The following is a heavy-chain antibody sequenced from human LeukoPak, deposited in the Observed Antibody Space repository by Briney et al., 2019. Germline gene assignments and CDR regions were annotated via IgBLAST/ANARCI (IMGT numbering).Heavy chain of an antibody. CDR1: GFSLSTSGVG. CDR3: AHSLGNWNDLYWFDP. CDR2: IYWDDDK. V-gene: IGHV2-5*02. J-gene: IGHJ5*02. Sequence: ESGPTLVNPTQTLTLTCTFSGFSLSTSGVGVGWTRQPPGKALEWLALIYWDDDKRYSPSLKSRLTISKDTSKNQVVLTMTNMDPVDTATYYCAHSLGNWNDLYWFDPWGQGTLVTVSS. D-gene: IGHD1-1*01.